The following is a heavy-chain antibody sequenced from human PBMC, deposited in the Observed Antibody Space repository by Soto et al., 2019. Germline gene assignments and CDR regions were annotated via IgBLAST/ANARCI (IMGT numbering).Heavy chain of an antibody. J-gene: IGHJ4*02. CDR3: AKLHYYDYVWGTYGPRYFDY. V-gene: IGHV3-23*01. CDR2: IGASGLST. D-gene: IGHD3-16*01. CDR1: GFTFSNYA. Sequence: GGSLRLSCVGSGFTFSNYAMTWVRQAPGKGLEWVSGIGASGLSTYYTVSVKGRFTISRDNSKNTLYLQMNSLRVEDTAVYYCAKLHYYDYVWGTYGPRYFDYWGQGTLVTVSS.